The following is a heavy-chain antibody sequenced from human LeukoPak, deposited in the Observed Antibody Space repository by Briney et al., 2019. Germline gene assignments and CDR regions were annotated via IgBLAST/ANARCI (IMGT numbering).Heavy chain of an antibody. CDR1: GESFSDYY. V-gene: IGHV4-34*01. Sequence: SETLSLTCAVYGESFSDYYWSWIRQPPGKGLEWIGEINHSGSTNYNPSLKSRVTISLDTSKNQFSLKLSSVTAADTAVYYCARGLTIFGVVMSSYMDVWGKGTTVTVSS. J-gene: IGHJ6*03. D-gene: IGHD3-3*02. CDR3: ARGLTIFGVVMSSYMDV. CDR2: INHSGST.